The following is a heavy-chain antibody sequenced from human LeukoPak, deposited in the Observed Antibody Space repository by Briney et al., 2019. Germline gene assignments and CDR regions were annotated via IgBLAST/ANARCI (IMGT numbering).Heavy chain of an antibody. Sequence: GASVTVSCKASGYTFTGYYMHWVRQAPGQGLEWMGWINPNSGGTNYAQKFQGRVTMTRDTSISTAYMELSRLRSDDTAVYYCARDRLIVVVVAAGNWFDPWGQGTLVTVSS. J-gene: IGHJ5*02. D-gene: IGHD2-15*01. CDR3: ARDRLIVVVVAAGNWFDP. CDR2: INPNSGGT. CDR1: GYTFTGYY. V-gene: IGHV1-2*02.